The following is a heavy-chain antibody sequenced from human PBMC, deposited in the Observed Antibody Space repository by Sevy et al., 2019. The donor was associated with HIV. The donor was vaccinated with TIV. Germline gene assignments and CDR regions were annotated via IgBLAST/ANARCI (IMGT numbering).Heavy chain of an antibody. CDR2: INHSGST. V-gene: IGHV4-34*01. J-gene: IGHJ4*02. CDR1: GGSFSGYY. CDR3: ARVKGYSSSRLRGYYFDY. D-gene: IGHD6-13*01. Sequence: SETLSLTCAAYGGSFSGYYWSWIRQPPGKGLEWIGEINHSGSTNYNPSLKSRVTISVDTSKNQFSLKLSSVTAADTAVYYCARVKGYSSSRLRGYYFDYWGQGTLVTVSS.